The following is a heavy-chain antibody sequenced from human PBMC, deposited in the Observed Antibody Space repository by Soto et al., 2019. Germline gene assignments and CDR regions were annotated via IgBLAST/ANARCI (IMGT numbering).Heavy chain of an antibody. V-gene: IGHV3-48*03. Sequence: EVLLAESGGGLVQPGGSLRLSCTASGFTFSSYEMNWVRQAPGKGLEWISYISTSGRTIFDAGSVKGRFTISRDNTRNTLFLQMDSLRPEDTAVYYCARQPAHVYEASPKWFDPWGQGTLVIVSS. CDR1: GFTFSSYE. CDR3: ARQPAHVYEASPKWFDP. CDR2: ISTSGRTI. J-gene: IGHJ5*02. D-gene: IGHD3-16*01.